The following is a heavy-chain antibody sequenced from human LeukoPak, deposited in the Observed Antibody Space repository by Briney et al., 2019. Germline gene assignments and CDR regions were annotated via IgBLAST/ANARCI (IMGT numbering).Heavy chain of an antibody. V-gene: IGHV3-30*02. CDR3: ANRGYSYGYRDYWYFDL. CDR1: GFTFSSYG. Sequence: GGSLRLSCAASGFTFSSYGMHWVRQAPGKGLEWVAFIRYDGSNKYYADSVKGRFTISRDNSKNTLYLQMNSLRAEDTAVYYCANRGYSYGYRDYWYFDLWGRGTLVTVSS. D-gene: IGHD5-18*01. J-gene: IGHJ2*01. CDR2: IRYDGSNK.